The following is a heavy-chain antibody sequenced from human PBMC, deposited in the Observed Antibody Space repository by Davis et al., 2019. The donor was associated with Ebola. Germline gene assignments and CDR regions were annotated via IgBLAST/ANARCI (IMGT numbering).Heavy chain of an antibody. CDR3: AKVHPPTTVTTGWFDP. D-gene: IGHD4-17*01. CDR1: GFIFSSYA. V-gene: IGHV3-23*01. J-gene: IGHJ5*02. Sequence: PGGSLRLSCAASGFIFSSYAMSWVRQAPGKGLEWVSSISVRSITYHADSVKGRFTISRDNSKNTLYLQMNSLRAEDTAVYYCAKVHPPTTVTTGWFDPWDQGTLVTVSS. CDR2: ISVRSIT.